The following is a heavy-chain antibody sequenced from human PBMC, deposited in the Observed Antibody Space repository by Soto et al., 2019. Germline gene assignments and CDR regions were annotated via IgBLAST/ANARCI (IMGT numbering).Heavy chain of an antibody. Sequence: GGSLRLSCAASGFPFSSYSMNWVRQAPGKGLEWVSYISSSSSTIYYADSVKGRFTISRDNAKNSLYLQMNSLRAEGTAVYYCARDLFNALDYYGSGSFPDTDWGQGTLVTVSS. CDR2: ISSSSSTI. V-gene: IGHV3-48*01. D-gene: IGHD3-10*01. CDR1: GFPFSSYS. J-gene: IGHJ4*02. CDR3: ARDLFNALDYYGSGSFPDTD.